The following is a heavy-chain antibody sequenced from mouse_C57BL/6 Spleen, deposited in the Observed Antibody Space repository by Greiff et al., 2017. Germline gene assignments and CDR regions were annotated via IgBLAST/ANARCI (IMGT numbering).Heavy chain of an antibody. V-gene: IGHV1-82*01. CDR1: GYAFSSSW. J-gene: IGHJ3*01. Sequence: QVQLQQSGPELVKPGASVKISCKASGYAFSSSWMNWVKQRPGKGLEWIGRIYPGDGDTNYNGKFKGKATLTADKSSSTAYMQLSSLTSEDSAVYFCARGTAQATSAYWGQGTLGTVSA. D-gene: IGHD3-2*02. CDR3: ARGTAQATSAY. CDR2: IYPGDGDT.